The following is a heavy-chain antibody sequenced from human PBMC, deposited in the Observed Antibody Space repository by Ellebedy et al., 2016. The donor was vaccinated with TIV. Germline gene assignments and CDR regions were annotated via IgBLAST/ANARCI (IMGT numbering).Heavy chain of an antibody. Sequence: GESLKISXAASGFTFSSYGMHWVRQAPGKGLEWVSSISSSSSYIYYADSVKGRFTISRDNAKNSLYLQMNSLRAEDTAVYYCARGGVPAAISYYYYGMDVWGQGTTVTVSS. CDR3: ARGGVPAAISYYYYGMDV. CDR2: ISSSSSYI. V-gene: IGHV3-21*01. J-gene: IGHJ6*02. CDR1: GFTFSSYG. D-gene: IGHD2-2*01.